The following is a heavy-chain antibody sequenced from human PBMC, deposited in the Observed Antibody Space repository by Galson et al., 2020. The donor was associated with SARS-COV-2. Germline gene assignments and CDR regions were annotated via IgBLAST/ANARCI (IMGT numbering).Heavy chain of an antibody. D-gene: IGHD6-13*01. V-gene: IGHV4-59*01. J-gene: IGHJ4*02. CDR2: IYYSGST. Sequence: SETLSLTCTVSSDSISGNYWNWIRQPTGKGLEWIGYIYYSGSTNYNPSLKSRVTISVDTSKNQFSLRLNSVTAADTAVYYCARAAPGRYSSSCFDSWGQGTLVTVSA. CDR1: SDSISGNY. CDR3: ARAAPGRYSSSCFDS.